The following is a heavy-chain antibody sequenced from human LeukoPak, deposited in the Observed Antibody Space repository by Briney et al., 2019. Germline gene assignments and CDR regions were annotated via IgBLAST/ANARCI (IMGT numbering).Heavy chain of an antibody. CDR2: IRYDGSNK. J-gene: IGHJ3*02. CDR1: GFTFSSYG. D-gene: IGHD3-22*01. CDR3: AKYRSYYDSSGDAFDI. Sequence: GGSLRLSCAASGFTFSSYGMHWVRQAPGKGLEWVAFIRYDGSNKYYADSVKGRFTISRDNSKNTLYLQMNSLRAEDTAVYYCAKYRSYYDSSGDAFDIWGQGTMVTVSS. V-gene: IGHV3-30*02.